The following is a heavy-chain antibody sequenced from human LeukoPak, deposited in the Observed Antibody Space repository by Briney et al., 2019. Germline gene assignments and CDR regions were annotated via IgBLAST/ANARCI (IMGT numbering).Heavy chain of an antibody. CDR2: IKNKADRGEI. CDR1: GFSFSDTY. J-gene: IGHJ4*02. V-gene: IGHV3-15*07. D-gene: IGHD1-26*01. Sequence: PGGSLRLSCAASGFSFSDTYINWVRQFPGTGLEWVGLIKNKADRGEIEYAAPVKDRFTISRDDSKNTVYLQMSSLKTEDTAVYYCTTESSGSLPYWGQGTLVTVSS. CDR3: TTESSGSLPY.